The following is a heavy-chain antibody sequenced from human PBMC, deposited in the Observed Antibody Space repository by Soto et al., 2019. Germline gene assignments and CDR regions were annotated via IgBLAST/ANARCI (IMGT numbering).Heavy chain of an antibody. Sequence: QVQLVQSGAEVKKPGSSVKVPCKASGGTFSSYAISWVRQAPGQGLEWMGGIISIVGTANYAQKLQGRVTITADESTRTAYMELSSLRSEDTAVYYCATTTNWSAGLYYYVMDVWGQGTTVTFSS. CDR3: ATTTNWSAGLYYYVMDV. CDR2: IISIVGTA. CDR1: GGTFSSYA. V-gene: IGHV1-69*12. D-gene: IGHD1-1*01. J-gene: IGHJ6*02.